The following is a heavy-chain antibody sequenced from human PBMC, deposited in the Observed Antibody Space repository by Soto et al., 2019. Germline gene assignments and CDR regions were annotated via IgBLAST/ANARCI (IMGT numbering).Heavy chain of an antibody. CDR3: ARVYDILTGYAAFDY. D-gene: IGHD3-9*01. J-gene: IGHJ4*02. CDR2: IYYSGST. Sequence: SETLSLTCTVSGGSISSYYWSWIRQPPGKGLEWIGYIYYSGSTNYNPSLKSRVTISVDTSKNQFSLKLSSVTAADTAVYYCARVYDILTGYAAFDYWGQGTLVTVSS. CDR1: GGSISSYY. V-gene: IGHV4-59*01.